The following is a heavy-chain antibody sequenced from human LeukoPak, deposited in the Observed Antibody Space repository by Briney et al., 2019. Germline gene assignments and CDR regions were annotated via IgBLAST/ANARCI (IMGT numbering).Heavy chain of an antibody. V-gene: IGHV1-18*01. CDR3: ARTYGDGSVVPRDFDY. J-gene: IGHJ4*02. Sequence: ASVKVSCKASGYTFTSYGISWVRQAPGQGLEWMGWISAYNGNTNYAQKLQGRVTMTTDTSTSTAYMELRSLRSDDTAVYYCARTYGDGSVVPRDFDYWGQGTLVTVSA. D-gene: IGHD4-17*01. CDR1: GYTFTSYG. CDR2: ISAYNGNT.